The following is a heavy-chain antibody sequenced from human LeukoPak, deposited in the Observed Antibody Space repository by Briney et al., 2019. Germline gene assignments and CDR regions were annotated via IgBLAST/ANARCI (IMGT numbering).Heavy chain of an antibody. CDR1: GYTFTGYY. D-gene: IGHD3-9*01. V-gene: IGHV1-2*02. CDR2: INPNSGGT. CDR3: ARDSRRYFDWLSIPGDY. J-gene: IGHJ4*02. Sequence: ASVKVSCKASGYTFTGYYMHWVRQAPGQGLEWMGWINPNSGGTNYAQKFQGRVSMTRDTSISTAYMELSRLRSDDTAVYYCARDSRRYFDWLSIPGDYWGQGTLVTVSS.